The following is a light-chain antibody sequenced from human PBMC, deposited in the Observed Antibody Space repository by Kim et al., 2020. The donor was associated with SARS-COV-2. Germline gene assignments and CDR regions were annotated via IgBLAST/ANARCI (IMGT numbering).Light chain of an antibody. CDR1: QSVSSF. CDR3: QQRRDWPPT. J-gene: IGKJ5*01. Sequence: EIVLTQSPATLSLSPGARATLSCRASQSVSSFVNWYQQKPGQAPRLLMYDVSNRATGIPARFSGSGSGTDFTLTISSLEPEDFAVYYCQQRRDWPPTFGQGTRLEIK. CDR2: DVS. V-gene: IGKV3-11*01.